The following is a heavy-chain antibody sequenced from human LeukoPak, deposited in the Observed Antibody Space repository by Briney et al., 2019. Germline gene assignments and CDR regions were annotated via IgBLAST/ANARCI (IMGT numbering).Heavy chain of an antibody. V-gene: IGHV3-30*18. CDR1: GFTFSSYG. CDR2: ISYDGSNK. J-gene: IGHJ6*02. D-gene: IGHD5-12*01. Sequence: GGSLRLSCAASGFTFSSYGMHWVRQAPGKGLEWVAVISYDGSNKYYADSVKGRFTISRDNSKNTLYLQMNSLRAEDTAVYYCAKDKRSGYSGYYGMDVWGQGTKVTVSS. CDR3: AKDKRSGYSGYYGMDV.